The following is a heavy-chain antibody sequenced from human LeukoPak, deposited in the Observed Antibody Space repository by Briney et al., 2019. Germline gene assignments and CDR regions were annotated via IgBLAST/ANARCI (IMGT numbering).Heavy chain of an antibody. CDR2: IYYSGST. Sequence: PSETLSLTCTVSGGSISSGGYYWSWIRQHPGKGLEWIGYIYYSGSTYYNPSLKSRVTISVDTSKNQFSLKLSSVTAADTAVYYCARGGSGGFGELNKFDYWGQGTLVTVSS. CDR3: ARGGSGGFGELNKFDY. D-gene: IGHD3-10*01. CDR1: GGSISSGGYY. J-gene: IGHJ4*02. V-gene: IGHV4-31*03.